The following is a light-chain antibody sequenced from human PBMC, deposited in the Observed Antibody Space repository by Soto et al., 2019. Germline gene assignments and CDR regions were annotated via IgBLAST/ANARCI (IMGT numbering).Light chain of an antibody. CDR3: GTWDTSLSVWV. V-gene: IGLV1-51*02. CDR1: ASNIGSGY. J-gene: IGLJ3*02. Sequence: QAVVTQPPSVSAAPGQKVTISCSGSASNIGSGYVSWYQQLPGTAPQLLIYENNKRSSGIFARFSGSKSGASATLAITGLQTGDEADYYCGTWDTSLSVWVFGGGTKLTVL. CDR2: ENN.